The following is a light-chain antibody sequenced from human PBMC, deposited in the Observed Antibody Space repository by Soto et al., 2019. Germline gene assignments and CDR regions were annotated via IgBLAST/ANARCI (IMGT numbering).Light chain of an antibody. CDR3: QQYGSAPYT. CDR1: QSLSSGS. Sequence: IVMTQSPGTLFLSPGERGTLSCRASQSLSSGSLAWYQQKPGQAPRLLIYDASSRATGIPDRFSGSGSGTDFTLTITRLEPEDFAVYYCQQYGSAPYTFGQGTKLEI. CDR2: DAS. J-gene: IGKJ2*01. V-gene: IGKV3-20*01.